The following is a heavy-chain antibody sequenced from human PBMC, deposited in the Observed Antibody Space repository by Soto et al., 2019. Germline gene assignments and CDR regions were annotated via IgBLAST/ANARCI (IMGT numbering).Heavy chain of an antibody. CDR1: GGSTGSDNYY. CDR3: ACYSDRSGYFGGGVDP. J-gene: IGHJ5*02. V-gene: IGHV4-30-4*08. CDR2: IYSSGNT. D-gene: IGHD3-22*01. Sequence: QVQLQESGPGLVKPSQTLSLTCSVSGGSTGSDNYYWGWIRQPLGKGLEWIGFIYSSGNTYYNPSLKSRLTIPLDPSRNQFPLKLGSLPAADPAVYYCACYSDRSGYFGGGVDPWGQGTLVTVSS.